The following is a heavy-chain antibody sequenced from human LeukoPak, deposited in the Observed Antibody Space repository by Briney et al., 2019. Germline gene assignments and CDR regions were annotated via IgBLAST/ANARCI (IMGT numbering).Heavy chain of an antibody. CDR2: ISSSSGTI. CDR1: GFSFSDYY. V-gene: IGHV3-11*04. Sequence: GGSLRLSCAASGFSFSDYYMSWIRQAQGKGLEWLSYISSSSGTIYYADSVKGRFTISRDNAQNSLFLQMNSLRAEDTAVYFCASGSGWFSFDSWGQGTLVTVSS. J-gene: IGHJ4*02. D-gene: IGHD6-19*01. CDR3: ASGSGWFSFDS.